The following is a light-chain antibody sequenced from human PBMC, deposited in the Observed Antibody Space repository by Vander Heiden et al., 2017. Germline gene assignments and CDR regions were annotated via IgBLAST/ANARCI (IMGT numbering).Light chain of an antibody. CDR1: SRDVGGYQL. Sequence: QSALTLPASVSASHGQSLSISWPGTSRDVGGYQLVSWYQQLPDKAPKLIIFEVHNRPSGISDRFSGSQSGNTASLTISGLQAEDEADYYCSSYSSSSTLVFGGGTKLTVL. J-gene: IGLJ2*01. CDR3: SSYSSSSTLV. V-gene: IGLV2-23*02. CDR2: EVH.